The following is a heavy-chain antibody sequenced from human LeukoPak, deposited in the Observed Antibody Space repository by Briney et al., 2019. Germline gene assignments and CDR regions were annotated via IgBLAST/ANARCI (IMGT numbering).Heavy chain of an antibody. CDR3: ARARVPGELNY. J-gene: IGHJ4*02. V-gene: IGHV3-48*03. CDR2: ISNSGSSK. Sequence: PGGSLRLSCAASGFTFSSCEMNWVRQAPGKGLELLSYISNSGSSKYYADSVRGRFTISRDNAKNSLYLQMNSLRAEDTAVYYCARARVPGELNYWGQGTLVTVPS. CDR1: GFTFSSCE. D-gene: IGHD3-10*01.